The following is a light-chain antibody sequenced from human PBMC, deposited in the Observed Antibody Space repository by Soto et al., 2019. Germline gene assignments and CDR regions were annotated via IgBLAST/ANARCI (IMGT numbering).Light chain of an antibody. CDR3: QQSASTPRT. CDR2: AAS. J-gene: IGKJ2*01. Sequence: DLQMTQSPSSLSASVGDRVTITCRASQSIGTYLHWYQQKSGKAPKLLIYAASSLQSGVPSRFTGSGSGTDFTLTITSLQPEDFATYYCQQSASTPRTFGQGTKLEIK. CDR1: QSIGTY. V-gene: IGKV1-39*01.